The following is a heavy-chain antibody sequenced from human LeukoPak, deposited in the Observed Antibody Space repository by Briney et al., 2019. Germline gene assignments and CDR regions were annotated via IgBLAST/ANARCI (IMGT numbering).Heavy chain of an antibody. J-gene: IGHJ6*04. V-gene: IGHV3-30*01. Sequence: GRSLRPSCAASGFTFSSYAMHWVRQAPGKGLEWVAVISYDGSNKYYADSVKGRFTISRDNSKNTLYLQMNSLRVEDTAVYYCARGAWKGYCSGGSCYALLNLDVSGKGTTVTVSS. CDR2: ISYDGSNK. CDR3: ARGAWKGYCSGGSCYALLNLDV. D-gene: IGHD2-15*01. CDR1: GFTFSSYA.